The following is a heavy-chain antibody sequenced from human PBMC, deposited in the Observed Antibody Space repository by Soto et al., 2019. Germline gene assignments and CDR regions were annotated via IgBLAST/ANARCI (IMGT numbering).Heavy chain of an antibody. CDR1: GFTFSSNA. CDR2: ISGSGGST. Sequence: EVQLLESGGGLVQPGGSLRLSCAASGFTFSSNAMSWVRQAPGKGLEWVSFISGSGGSTYYAASVKGRFTISRDNSKNTLSLQMNSLRAEDTAVYYCTKCIDGFHYGEVTEIWGQGTMVTVSS. D-gene: IGHD5-12*01. V-gene: IGHV3-23*01. J-gene: IGHJ3*02. CDR3: TKCIDGFHYGEVTEI.